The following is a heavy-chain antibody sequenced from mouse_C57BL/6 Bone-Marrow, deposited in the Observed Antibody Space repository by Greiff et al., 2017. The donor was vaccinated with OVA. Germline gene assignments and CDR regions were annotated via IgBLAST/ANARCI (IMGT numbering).Heavy chain of an antibody. D-gene: IGHD2-2*01. J-gene: IGHJ1*03. Sequence: QVQLQQPGAELVKPGASVKLSCKASGYTFTSYWMQWVKQRPGQGLEWIGEIDPSDSYTNYNQKFKGKATLAVDTSSSTAYMQLSSLTSEDSAVYYCARNYYGYDGYFDVWGTGTTVTVSS. CDR2: IDPSDSYT. CDR1: GYTFTSYW. CDR3: ARNYYGYDGYFDV. V-gene: IGHV1-50*01.